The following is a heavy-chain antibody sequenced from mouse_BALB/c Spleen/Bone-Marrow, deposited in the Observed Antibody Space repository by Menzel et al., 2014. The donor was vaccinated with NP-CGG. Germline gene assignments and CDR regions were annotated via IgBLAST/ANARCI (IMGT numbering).Heavy chain of an antibody. D-gene: IGHD2-1*01. J-gene: IGHJ4*01. CDR2: ISYDGSN. Sequence: EVQLQQSGPGLVKPSQSLSLTCSVTGYSITSGYYWNWIRQFPGNKLEWMGYISYDGSNNYNPSLKNRISITRDTSKNQYFHKLNSVTTEDTATYYCARYGNYNAMDYWGQGTSVT. CDR3: ARYGNYNAMDY. CDR1: GYSITSGYY. V-gene: IGHV3-6*02.